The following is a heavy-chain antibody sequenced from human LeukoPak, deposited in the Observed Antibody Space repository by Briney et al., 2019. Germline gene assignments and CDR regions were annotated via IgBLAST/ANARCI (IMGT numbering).Heavy chain of an antibody. D-gene: IGHD5-18*01. CDR1: GFTFSSYA. CDR2: ISYDGSNK. CDR3: AKDQGIQLWLKYFQH. J-gene: IGHJ1*01. V-gene: IGHV3-30-3*01. Sequence: GSLRLSCAASGFTFSSYAMHWVRQAPGKGLEWVAVISYDGSNKYYADSVKGRFTISRDNSKSTLYLQMNSLRAEDTAVYYCAKDQGIQLWLKYFQHWGQGTLVTVSS.